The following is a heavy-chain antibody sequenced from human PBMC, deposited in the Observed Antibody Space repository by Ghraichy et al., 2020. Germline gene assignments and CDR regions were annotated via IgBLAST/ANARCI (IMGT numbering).Heavy chain of an antibody. D-gene: IGHD1-26*01. Sequence: LSLTCAASGFTFSSYGMHWVRQAPGKGLEWVAVIWYDGSNKYYADSVKGRFTISRDNSKNTLYLQMNSLRAEDTAVYYCARDKAEYSGSYRHYWYFDLWGRGTLVTVSS. CDR1: GFTFSSYG. J-gene: IGHJ2*01. CDR3: ARDKAEYSGSYRHYWYFDL. CDR2: IWYDGSNK. V-gene: IGHV3-33*01.